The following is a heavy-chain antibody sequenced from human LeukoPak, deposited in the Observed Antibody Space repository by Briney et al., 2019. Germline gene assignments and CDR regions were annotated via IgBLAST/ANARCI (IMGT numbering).Heavy chain of an antibody. CDR1: GFTFSSSA. CDR2: ISGSGSGGST. Sequence: GGSLRLSCAASGFTFSSSAMSWVRQAPGKGLEWVSSISGSGSGGSTYYADSVKGRFTVSRDNSKNTLYMQMSTLRAEDTAVYYCVKTQTHFGDYRRDYWGQGTLVTVSS. CDR3: VKTQTHFGDYRRDY. V-gene: IGHV3-23*01. D-gene: IGHD4-17*01. J-gene: IGHJ4*02.